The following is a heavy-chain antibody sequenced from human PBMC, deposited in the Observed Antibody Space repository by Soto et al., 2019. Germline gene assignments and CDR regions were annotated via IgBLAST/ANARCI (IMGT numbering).Heavy chain of an antibody. V-gene: IGHV4-39*01. CDR1: GVSISNTSYY. Sequence: QLQLQESGPGLVRPSETLSLTCTVSGVSISNTSYYCVWIRQSPGKGLEWIGTIYYSGKTYYHPALKRRVTISVDTSTNRFSLKLSSVTAADTAVYYCARHGSYWGQGTLVTVSS. J-gene: IGHJ4*02. CDR3: ARHGSY. CDR2: IYYSGKT.